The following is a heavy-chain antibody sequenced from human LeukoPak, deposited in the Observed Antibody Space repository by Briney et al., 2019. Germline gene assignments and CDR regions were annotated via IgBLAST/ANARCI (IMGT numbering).Heavy chain of an antibody. CDR3: ATTFSGWYGVFDY. J-gene: IGHJ4*02. CDR1: GYTFTGYY. V-gene: IGHV1-2*02. CDR2: INPNSGGT. D-gene: IGHD6-19*01. Sequence: GASVKVSCKGSGYTFTGYYMHWVRQAPGQGLEWMGWINPNSGGTNYAQKFQGRVTMTRDTSISTAYMELSRLRSDDTAVYYCATTFSGWYGVFDYWGQGTLVTVSS.